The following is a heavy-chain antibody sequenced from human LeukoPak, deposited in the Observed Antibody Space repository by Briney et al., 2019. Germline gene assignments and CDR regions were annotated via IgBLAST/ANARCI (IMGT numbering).Heavy chain of an antibody. V-gene: IGHV3-30*18. CDR2: ISYDGSNK. J-gene: IGHJ4*02. D-gene: IGHD6-13*01. Sequence: GRSLRLSCAASGFTFSSYGMHWVRQAPGKGLEGVAVISYDGSNKYYADSVKGRFTISRDNSKNTLYLQMNSLRAEDTAVYYCAKYGDSRSYFDYWGQGTLVTVSS. CDR1: GFTFSSYG. CDR3: AKYGDSRSYFDY.